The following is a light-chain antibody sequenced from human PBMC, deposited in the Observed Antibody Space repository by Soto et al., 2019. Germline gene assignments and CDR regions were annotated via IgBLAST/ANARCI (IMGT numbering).Light chain of an antibody. J-gene: IGLJ2*01. V-gene: IGLV2-8*01. CDR1: SSDVGGYNY. CDR2: EVN. CDR3: SSYGGSSNLV. Sequence: QSALTQPPSASGSPGQSVTISCTGTSSDVGGYNYVSWYKQHPGKAPKLMIYEVNKRPSGVPDRFSGSKSGNTASLTVSGLQAEDEADYYCSSYGGSSNLVFGGGTKLTVL.